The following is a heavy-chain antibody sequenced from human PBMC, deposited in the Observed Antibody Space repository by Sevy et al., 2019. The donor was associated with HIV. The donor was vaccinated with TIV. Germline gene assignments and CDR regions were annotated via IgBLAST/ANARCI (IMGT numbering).Heavy chain of an antibody. D-gene: IGHD1-26*01. CDR2: ISYDGSNK. Sequence: GGSLRLSCAASGFTFSSYGMHWVRQAPGKGLEWVAVISYDGSNKYYADSVKGRFNISRDNSKNTLYLQMNSLRAEDTAVYYCAKEGRGSYYYFDYWGQGTLVTVSS. J-gene: IGHJ4*02. V-gene: IGHV3-30*18. CDR3: AKEGRGSYYYFDY. CDR1: GFTFSSYG.